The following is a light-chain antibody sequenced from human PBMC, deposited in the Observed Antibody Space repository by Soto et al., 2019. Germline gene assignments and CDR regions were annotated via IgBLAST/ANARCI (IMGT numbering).Light chain of an antibody. V-gene: IGKV3-20*01. CDR1: QSVNSNY. CDR2: GVS. J-gene: IGKJ1*01. CDR3: QHYNSYSEA. Sequence: IELTQSPGTLSLSPGERATLSCRASQSVNSNYLAWHQQKPGQAPRLLIYGVSSRATGIPDRFSGSGSGTEFTLTISSLQPDDFATYYCQHYNSYSEAFGQGTKVDIK.